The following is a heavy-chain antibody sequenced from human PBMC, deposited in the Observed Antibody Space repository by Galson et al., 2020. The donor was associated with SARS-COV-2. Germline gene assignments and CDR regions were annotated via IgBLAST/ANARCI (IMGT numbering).Heavy chain of an antibody. CDR3: ARMADGYGGYDYGSSPFDY. D-gene: IGHD5-12*01. CDR1: GFSLTTSGMS. J-gene: IGHJ4*02. CDR2: IDWDKDK. Sequence: SGPPLVKPTQTLTLTCTFSGFSLTTSGMSVTWIRQPPGKALEWLAPIDWDKDKYYSTSLKTRLTISGDTSKNQVFLTMTNMDPADTATYYCARMADGYGGYDYGSSPFDYWGQGTLVTVSS. V-gene: IGHV2-70*01.